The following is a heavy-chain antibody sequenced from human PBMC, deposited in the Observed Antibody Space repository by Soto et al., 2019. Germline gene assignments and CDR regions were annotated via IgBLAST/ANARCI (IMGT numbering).Heavy chain of an antibody. Sequence: SETLSLTCTVSGYSISSGYYWGWIRQPPGKGLEWIGNMYHSGRTYYNPSLKSRVTISVDTSKNQFSLKLTSMTAADTAIYYCVRVSCSGTRCYLFDYWGQGTLVTVSS. CDR2: MYHSGRT. CDR3: VRVSCSGTRCYLFDY. CDR1: GYSISSGYY. V-gene: IGHV4-38-2*02. D-gene: IGHD2-2*01. J-gene: IGHJ4*02.